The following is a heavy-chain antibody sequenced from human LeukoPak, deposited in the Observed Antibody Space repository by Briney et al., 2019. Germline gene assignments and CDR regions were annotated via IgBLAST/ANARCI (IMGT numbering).Heavy chain of an antibody. D-gene: IGHD5-12*01. Sequence: GGSLRLSCAGSGFTFSNAWMTWVRQPPGKGLEWVSGITGSGGATFYADSVKGRFDISRDNSKNTLNLQMYSLTADDTAVYYCAKGAYDYIEMGYFDYWGQGTLVTVSS. CDR3: AKGAYDYIEMGYFDY. J-gene: IGHJ4*02. CDR2: ITGSGGAT. CDR1: GFTFSNAW. V-gene: IGHV3-23*01.